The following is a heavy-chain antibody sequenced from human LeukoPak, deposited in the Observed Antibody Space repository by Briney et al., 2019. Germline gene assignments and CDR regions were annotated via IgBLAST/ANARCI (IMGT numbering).Heavy chain of an antibody. CDR3: AGGPRPPLRYMWFGGPYYMDV. CDR2: INHSGST. D-gene: IGHD3-10*01. Sequence: SETLSLTCAVYGGSFSGYYWSWIRQPPGKGLEWIGEINHSGSTNYNPSLKSRVTISVDTSKNQFSLKLSSVTAADTAVYYCAGGPRPPLRYMWFGGPYYMDVWGKGTTVTVSS. V-gene: IGHV4-34*01. J-gene: IGHJ6*03. CDR1: GGSFSGYY.